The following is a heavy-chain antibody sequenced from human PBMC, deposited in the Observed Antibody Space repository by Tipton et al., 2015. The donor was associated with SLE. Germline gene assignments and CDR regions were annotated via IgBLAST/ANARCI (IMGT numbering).Heavy chain of an antibody. V-gene: IGHV3-7*01. CDR2: IKENGNEK. CDR1: GFTFSNYW. CDR3: ARATSDKVRAVSWQHFFDY. D-gene: IGHD6-13*01. J-gene: IGHJ4*02. Sequence: SLRLSCAASGFTFSNYWMSWVRQTPGKGLQWVATIKENGNEKYFVDSLKGRITISRDNAKSSLSLELSSLTVEDTAVYYCARATSDKVRAVSWQHFFDYWGQGALVTVSS.